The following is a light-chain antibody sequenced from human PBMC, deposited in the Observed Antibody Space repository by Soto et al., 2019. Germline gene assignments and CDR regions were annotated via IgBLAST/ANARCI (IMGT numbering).Light chain of an antibody. V-gene: IGKV1-5*01. CDR3: QQYNSYAWG. Sequence: DIQMTQSPYTLSASVGDRVTITCRASQGISSWLAWYQQKPGKAPKLLIYDASSLESGVPSRFSGSGSGTGFTLTISSLQPDDFATYYCQQYNSYAWGFGQGTKVDIK. J-gene: IGKJ1*01. CDR2: DAS. CDR1: QGISSW.